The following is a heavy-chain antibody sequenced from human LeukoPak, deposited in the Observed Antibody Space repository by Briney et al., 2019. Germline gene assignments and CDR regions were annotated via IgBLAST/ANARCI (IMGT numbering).Heavy chain of an antibody. Sequence: SETLSLTCTVSGGSISSSSYYWGWIRQPPGKGLEWTGSIYYSGSTYYNPSLKSRVTISVDTSKNQFSLKLSSVTAADTAVYYCARPRDSSGYYSSWGQGTLVTVSS. D-gene: IGHD3-22*01. CDR3: ARPRDSSGYYSS. J-gene: IGHJ5*02. CDR1: GGSISSSSYY. CDR2: IYYSGST. V-gene: IGHV4-39*01.